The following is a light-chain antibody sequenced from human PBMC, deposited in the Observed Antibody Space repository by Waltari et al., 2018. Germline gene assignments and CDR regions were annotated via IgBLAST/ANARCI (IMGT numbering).Light chain of an antibody. V-gene: IGKV3-20*01. J-gene: IGKJ2*03. CDR3: QQYGNSRGS. CDR1: QSVSSSY. Sequence: EIVLTQSPGTLSLSPGEGATLPFRASQSVSSSYLAWYQQKPGQAPRLLIYGASNRATDIPDRFTGSGSGTDFTLTINRLEPEDFAVYYCQQYGNSRGSFGQGTKLEIK. CDR2: GAS.